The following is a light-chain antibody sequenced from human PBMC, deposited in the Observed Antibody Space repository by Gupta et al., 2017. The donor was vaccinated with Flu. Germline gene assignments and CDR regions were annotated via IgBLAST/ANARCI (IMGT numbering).Light chain of an antibody. CDR2: WAS. CDR3: QQYYGSPRT. V-gene: IGKV4-1*01. Sequence: SLGEGATIRCKSSQSLLSSSDKKNCLAWYQPTPGQPPQLLISWASIRESGVPDRFSGSGSGTDFPLAISSLQPEDVAVYYCQQYYGSPRTFGQGTKVEIK. CDR1: QSLLSSSDKKNC. J-gene: IGKJ1*01.